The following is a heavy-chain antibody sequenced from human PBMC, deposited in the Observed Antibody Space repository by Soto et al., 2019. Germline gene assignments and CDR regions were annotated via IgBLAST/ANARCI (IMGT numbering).Heavy chain of an antibody. CDR1: GYTFTSYA. CDR3: ARERWDCSSTSCYTDAFDI. Sequence: ASVKVSCKASGYTFTSYAMHWVRQAPGQRLKRMGWMNANNGNTKYSQKFQGRVTMTRNTSISTAYMELSSLRSEDTAVYYCARERWDCSSTSCYTDAFDIWGQGTMVT. CDR2: MNANNGNT. V-gene: IGHV1-3*01. J-gene: IGHJ3*02. D-gene: IGHD2-2*02.